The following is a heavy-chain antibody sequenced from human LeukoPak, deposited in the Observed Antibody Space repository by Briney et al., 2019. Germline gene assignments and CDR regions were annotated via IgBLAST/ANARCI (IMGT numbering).Heavy chain of an antibody. CDR1: GYSFTSYW. J-gene: IGHJ6*02. CDR2: IYPGDSDT. D-gene: IGHD3/OR15-3a*01. CDR3: ARRRGTGYYYYYYGMDV. V-gene: IGHV5-51*01. Sequence: GESLKISCKGSGYSFTSYWIGWVRQMPGKGLEWMGVIYPGDSDTRYSPSFQGQVTISADKSISTAYLQWSSLKASDTAMYYCARRRGTGYYYYYYGMDVWGQGTTVTVSS.